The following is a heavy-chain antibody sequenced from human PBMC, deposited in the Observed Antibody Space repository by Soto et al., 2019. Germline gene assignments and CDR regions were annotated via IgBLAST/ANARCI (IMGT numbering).Heavy chain of an antibody. J-gene: IGHJ6*02. CDR1: GGTFSSYA. V-gene: IGHV1-69*01. CDR3: AKSSIAALPASVYYYYGMDV. D-gene: IGHD6-6*01. Sequence: QVQLVQSGAEVKKPGSSVKVYCKASGGTFSSYAISWVRQAPGQGLEGMGGIIPIFGTANYAQKFQGRVTITADEATSTASRELSSLRSEDTAVYYCAKSSIAALPASVYYYYGMDVWGQGTTVTVSS. CDR2: IIPIFGTA.